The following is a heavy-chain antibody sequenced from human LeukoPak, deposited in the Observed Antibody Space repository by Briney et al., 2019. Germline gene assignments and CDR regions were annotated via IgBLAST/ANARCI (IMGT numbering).Heavy chain of an antibody. CDR1: GGTFSSYA. Sequence: ASVKVSCKASGGTFSSYAISWVRQAPGQGLEWMGRIIPILGIANYAQKFQGRVTITADKSTSTAYMELSSLRSEDTAVYYCARTPGGYSYGPYYYYFDYWGQGTLVTVSS. D-gene: IGHD5-18*01. V-gene: IGHV1-69*04. J-gene: IGHJ4*02. CDR2: IIPILGIA. CDR3: ARTPGGYSYGPYYYYFDY.